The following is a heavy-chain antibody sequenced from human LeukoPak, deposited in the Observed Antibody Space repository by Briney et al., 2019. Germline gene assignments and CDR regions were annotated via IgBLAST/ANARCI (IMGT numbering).Heavy chain of an antibody. CDR2: IFPSSDEI. Sequence: GGSLRLSCAASGFTFSDFPMIWVRQAPGKGLEWVSSIFPSSDEIHYADSVKGRFTISRDNSRSTLSLQMDSLRAEDTATYYCATYRQIQVPFEFWGQGPLVTVSS. J-gene: IGHJ4*02. CDR1: GFTFSDFP. CDR3: ATYRQIQVPFEF. D-gene: IGHD5-18*01. V-gene: IGHV3-23*01.